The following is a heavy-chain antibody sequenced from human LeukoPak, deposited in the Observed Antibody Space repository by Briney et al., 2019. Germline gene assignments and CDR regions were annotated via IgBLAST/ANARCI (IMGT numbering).Heavy chain of an antibody. Sequence: SRTLSLACTVSGGSISSGDYYWSWIRQPPGKGLEWIGYIYYSGSTYYNPSLKSRVTISVDTSKNQFSLKLSSVTAADTAVYYCAGSYWRPQYYFDYWGQGTLVTVSS. V-gene: IGHV4-30-4*01. CDR2: IYYSGST. D-gene: IGHD2-15*01. J-gene: IGHJ4*02. CDR3: AGSYWRPQYYFDY. CDR1: GGSISSGDYY.